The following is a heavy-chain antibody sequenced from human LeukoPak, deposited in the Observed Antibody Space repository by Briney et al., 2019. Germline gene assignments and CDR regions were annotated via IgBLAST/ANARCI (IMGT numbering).Heavy chain of an antibody. J-gene: IGHJ4*02. CDR3: ARLNYDSSGYYYGGFDY. CDR1: GGSISSYY. V-gene: IGHV4-59*08. CDR2: IYYGGST. D-gene: IGHD3-22*01. Sequence: PSETLSLTCTVSGGSISSYYWSWIRQPPGKGLEWIGYIYYGGSTNYNPSLKGRITISVDTSKNQFSLKLSSVTAADTAVYYCARLNYDSSGYYYGGFDYWGQGTLVTVSS.